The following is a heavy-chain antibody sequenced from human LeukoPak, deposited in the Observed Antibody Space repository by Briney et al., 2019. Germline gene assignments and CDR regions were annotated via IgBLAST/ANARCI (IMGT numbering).Heavy chain of an antibody. Sequence: ASVKVSCKASGYTFTNFDINWVRQATGQGLEWMGWINPNSGGANYAQKFQGRVTMTRDTSISTAYMELRSLRSDDTAVYYCARDGIGDHFWSLFDYWGQGTLVTVSS. CDR3: ARDGIGDHFWSLFDY. J-gene: IGHJ4*02. CDR1: GYTFTNFD. V-gene: IGHV1-2*02. CDR2: INPNSGGA. D-gene: IGHD3-3*02.